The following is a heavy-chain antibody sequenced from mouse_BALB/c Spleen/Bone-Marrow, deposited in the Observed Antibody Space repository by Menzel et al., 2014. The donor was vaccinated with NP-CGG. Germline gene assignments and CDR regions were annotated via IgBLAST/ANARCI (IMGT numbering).Heavy chain of an antibody. D-gene: IGHD2-1*01. J-gene: IGHJ3*01. CDR2: IHPSDSET. V-gene: IGHV1-74*01. CDR1: GYSFTNYW. CDR3: ARFGNYEGFAY. Sequence: VKLQESGAELVSPGASVKLSCKASGYSFTNYWMNWVKQRPGQGLEWIGMIHPSDSETRLNQKFKDKATLTVDKSSSKAYMQLSSPTSEDSAVYYCARFGNYEGFAYWSQGTLVTVSA.